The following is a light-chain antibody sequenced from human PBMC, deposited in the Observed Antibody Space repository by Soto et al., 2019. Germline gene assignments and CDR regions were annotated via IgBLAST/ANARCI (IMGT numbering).Light chain of an antibody. CDR2: AAS. CDR1: QGISNY. V-gene: IGKV1-27*01. CDR3: RKYNSAASRT. Sequence: DIQMTQSPSSLSASVGDRVTITCRASQGISNYLAWYQQKPGKVPKLLIYAASTLQSGVPSRFSGSGSGTDFSLTISSLQPEEVATIFCRKYNSAASRTFGVGTKVEIK. J-gene: IGKJ4*01.